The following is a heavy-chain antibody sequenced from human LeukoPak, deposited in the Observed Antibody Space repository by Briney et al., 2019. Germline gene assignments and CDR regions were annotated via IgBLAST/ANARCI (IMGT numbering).Heavy chain of an antibody. V-gene: IGHV3-15*01. CDR1: GFTFINAW. J-gene: IGHJ4*02. Sequence: GGSLRLSCAVSGFTFINAWMNWVRQAPGKGLEWVGRIKSKTDGGTTDYAAPVKGRFTISRDDSENTLYLQMNSLKTEDTAVYYCTTLETYYENDYWGQGTLSPSPQ. CDR2: IKSKTDGGTT. D-gene: IGHD3-3*01. CDR3: TTLETYYENDY.